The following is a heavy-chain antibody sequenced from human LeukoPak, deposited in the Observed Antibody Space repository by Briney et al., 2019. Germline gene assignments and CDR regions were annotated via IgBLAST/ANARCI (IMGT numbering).Heavy chain of an antibody. CDR1: GFTFSSYG. D-gene: IGHD2-2*01. V-gene: IGHV3-7*01. J-gene: IGHJ6*03. Sequence: QTGGSLRLSCAASGFTFSSYGMHWVRQAPGKGLEWVANIKQDGSEKYYVDSVKGRFTISRDNAKNSLYLQMNSLRAEDTAVYYCARDGRYCSSTSCYYYYYYYMDVWGKGTTVTVPS. CDR2: IKQDGSEK. CDR3: ARDGRYCSSTSCYYYYYYYMDV.